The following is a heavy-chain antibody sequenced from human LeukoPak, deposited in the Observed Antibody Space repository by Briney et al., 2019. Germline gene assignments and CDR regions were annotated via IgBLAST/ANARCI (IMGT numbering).Heavy chain of an antibody. CDR2: INHSGST. J-gene: IGHJ4*02. CDR3: AGARFARFDY. Sequence: PSETLSLTCAVSGGSFSGYYWSWIRLPPGKGLEWIGEINHSGSTNYNASLKSRVTISVDTSKNQFSLKLSSVTAADTAVYYCAGARFARFDYWGQGTLVTVSS. D-gene: IGHD3-16*01. CDR1: GGSFSGYY. V-gene: IGHV4-34*01.